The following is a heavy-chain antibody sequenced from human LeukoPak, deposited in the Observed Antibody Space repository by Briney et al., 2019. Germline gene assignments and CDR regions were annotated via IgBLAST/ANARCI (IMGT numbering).Heavy chain of an antibody. Sequence: PGGSLRLSCAASGFTFSSYNMNWVRQAPGKGLEWVSSISSTSNYIYYADSVKGRLTISRDNAKNSLYLQMNSLRAEDTAVYYCARVGGSYWGWFDPWGQGTLVTVSS. CDR1: GFTFSSYN. V-gene: IGHV3-21*01. D-gene: IGHD1-26*01. CDR2: ISSTSNYI. J-gene: IGHJ5*02. CDR3: ARVGGSYWGWFDP.